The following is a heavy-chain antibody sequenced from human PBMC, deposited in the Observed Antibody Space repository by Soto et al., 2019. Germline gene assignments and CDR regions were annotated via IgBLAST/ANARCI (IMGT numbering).Heavy chain of an antibody. D-gene: IGHD2-2*01. CDR3: VRYCSTTLCNGVATRTFDY. J-gene: IGHJ4*02. V-gene: IGHV3-53*01. CDR2: IYSGGST. CDR1: GFTVISNY. Sequence: GWSLRLACASSGFTVISNYMGWVRQAPGKGPEWVSVIYSGGSTYYADSVKGRFAISRDNSKNTLYLQMNSLRDEDTALYYCVRYCSTTLCNGVATRTFDYWGQGTLVTVSS.